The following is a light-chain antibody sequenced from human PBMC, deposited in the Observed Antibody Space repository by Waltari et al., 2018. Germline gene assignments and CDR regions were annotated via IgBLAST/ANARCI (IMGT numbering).Light chain of an antibody. CDR3: SSYAGRNTL. CDR1: SSDVGVYNY. V-gene: IGLV2-8*01. Sequence: QSALTQPPSASGAPGQSVTISCTGTSSDVGVYNYVSWYQQHPGEAPKLLLYEVSKRPSGVPDRFSGSKSAHTASLPGSGLQAEDEGEYYCSSYAGRNTLFGGGTKLTVL. CDR2: EVS. J-gene: IGLJ2*01.